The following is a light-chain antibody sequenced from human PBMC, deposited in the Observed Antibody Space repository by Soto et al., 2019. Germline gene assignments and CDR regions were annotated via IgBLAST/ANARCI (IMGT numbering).Light chain of an antibody. CDR1: QGISNH. V-gene: IGKV1-33*01. CDR2: DAS. CDR3: QHYHNIPWT. Sequence: DIQMTQSPSSLSASVGDRVTITCQASQGISNHLIWYQQKPGKAPNLLIQDASNLKTGVPPRFIGSGSGTDFNFTISSLQPEDIGTYYCQHYHNIPWTFGQGTKVEIK. J-gene: IGKJ1*01.